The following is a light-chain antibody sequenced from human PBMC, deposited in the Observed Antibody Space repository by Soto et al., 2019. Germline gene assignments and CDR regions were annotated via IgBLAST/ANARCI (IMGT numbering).Light chain of an antibody. J-gene: IGLJ3*02. V-gene: IGLV2-14*01. Sequence: QSALTQPASVSGSPGQSITISCTGTSSDVGGYNYVSWYKQHPGKAPKLMIYDVSNRPSGVSNSFSGSKSGNTASLTISGRPAEDEADYYCSSYTSSSRVFGGGTKVTVL. CDR1: SSDVGGYNY. CDR3: SSYTSSSRV. CDR2: DVS.